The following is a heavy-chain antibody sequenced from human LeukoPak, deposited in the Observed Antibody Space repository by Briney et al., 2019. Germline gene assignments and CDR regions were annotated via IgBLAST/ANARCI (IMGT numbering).Heavy chain of an antibody. CDR3: ASHYGSGSPFDY. J-gene: IGHJ4*02. CDR1: GYTFTSYG. Sequence: ASVKVSCKASGYTFTSYGISWVRHAPGQGLEWMGWISAYNGNTNYAQKLQGRVTMTTDTSTSTAYMELRSLRSDDTAVYYCASHYGSGSPFDYWGQGTLVTVSS. V-gene: IGHV1-18*01. CDR2: ISAYNGNT. D-gene: IGHD3-10*01.